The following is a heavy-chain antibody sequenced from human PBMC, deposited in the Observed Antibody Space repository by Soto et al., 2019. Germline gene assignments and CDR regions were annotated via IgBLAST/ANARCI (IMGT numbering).Heavy chain of an antibody. V-gene: IGHV4-59*01. CDR1: GGSISSYY. J-gene: IGHJ5*02. CDR3: ARQGRRILYDRAWFDP. D-gene: IGHD2-15*01. CDR2: IYYSGST. Sequence: PSETLSLTCTVSGGSISSYYWSWIRQPPGKGLEWIGYIYYSGSTNYNPSLKSRVTIPVDTSKNQFSLKLSSVTAADTAVYYCARQGRRILYDRAWFDPWGQGTLVTVSS.